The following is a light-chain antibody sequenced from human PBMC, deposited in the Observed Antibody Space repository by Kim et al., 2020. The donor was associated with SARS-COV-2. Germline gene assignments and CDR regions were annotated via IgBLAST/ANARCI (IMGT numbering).Light chain of an antibody. CDR3: QAWDRSTGAG. CDR2: QDM. CDR1: KLGDIY. Sequence: SYELTQPPSVSVSPGQTASISCSGDKLGDIYAYWYQQKPGQSPVLVIYQDMKRPSGIPERFSGSNSGNTATLTISGTQAMDEADYYCQAWDRSTGAGFGG. J-gene: IGLJ2*01. V-gene: IGLV3-1*01.